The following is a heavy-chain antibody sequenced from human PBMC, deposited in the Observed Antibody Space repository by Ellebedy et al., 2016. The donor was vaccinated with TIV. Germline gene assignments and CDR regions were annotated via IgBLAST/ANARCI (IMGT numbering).Heavy chain of an antibody. CDR1: GYTFTSYT. V-gene: IGHV1-3*01. Sequence: AASVKVSCKASGYTFTSYTFHWVRQAPGQRLEWMGWINAANGNTRYSRRFQVRVTITRDTSASTAYMDLSSLRSEDTAVYYCARARNYYDSSGYYQKSYGMDVWGQGTTVTVSS. D-gene: IGHD3-22*01. CDR3: ARARNYYDSSGYYQKSYGMDV. J-gene: IGHJ6*02. CDR2: INAANGNT.